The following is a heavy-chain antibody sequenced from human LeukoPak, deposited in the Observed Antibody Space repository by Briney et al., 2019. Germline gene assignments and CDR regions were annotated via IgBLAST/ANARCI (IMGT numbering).Heavy chain of an antibody. J-gene: IGHJ4*02. CDR3: ARRNSGYDWNFDY. CDR1: GYTFTVYY. D-gene: IGHD5-12*01. CDR2: INPNSGGT. Sequence: ASVKVSCKASGYTFTVYYMHWVRQAPGQGLEWMGWINPNSGGTNYAQNFQGRVTMTRDTSISTAYMELSSLRSEDTAVYYCARRNSGYDWNFDYWGQGTLVTVSS. V-gene: IGHV1-2*02.